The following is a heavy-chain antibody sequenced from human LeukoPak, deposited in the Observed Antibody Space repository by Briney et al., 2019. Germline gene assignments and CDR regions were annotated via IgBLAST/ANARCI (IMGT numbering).Heavy chain of an antibody. Sequence: GASVKVSCKAYGYTFTGYCIHWVRQAPGQGLEWMGWINPHRGGTNYAQKFQGRVTMTRDTSINTAYMELSRLRSDDTAVYFCSRGAGGYSYGFDYWGQGTLVTVSS. CDR1: GYTFTGYC. V-gene: IGHV1-2*02. CDR3: SRGAGGYSYGFDY. D-gene: IGHD5-18*01. CDR2: INPHRGGT. J-gene: IGHJ4*02.